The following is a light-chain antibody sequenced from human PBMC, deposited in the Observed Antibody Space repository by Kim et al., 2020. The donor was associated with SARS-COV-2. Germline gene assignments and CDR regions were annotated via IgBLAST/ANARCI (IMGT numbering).Light chain of an antibody. CDR3: QQYNSNPWT. CDR1: QSISSW. Sequence: ASVGDRVTITCRASQSISSWLAWYQQKPGKAPKLLIYKASSLDSGVPSRFSGSGSGTEFTLTISSLQPDDFATYHCQQYNSNPWTFGQGTKVDIK. V-gene: IGKV1-5*03. J-gene: IGKJ1*01. CDR2: KAS.